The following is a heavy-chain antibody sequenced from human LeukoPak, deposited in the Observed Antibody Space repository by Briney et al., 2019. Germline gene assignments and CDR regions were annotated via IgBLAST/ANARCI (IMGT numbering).Heavy chain of an antibody. J-gene: IGHJ4*02. D-gene: IGHD5-18*01. CDR3: ARGKSEIQLYRLYDN. V-gene: IGHV1-8*01. CDR2: MNPNSGNT. Sequence: GASVKVSCKASGYTFTSYDINWVRQATGQGLEWMGWMNPNSGNTGYAQKFQGRVTMTRNTSISTAYMELSSLRSEDTAVYYCARGKSEIQLYRLYDNWGQGTLVTVSS. CDR1: GYTFTSYD.